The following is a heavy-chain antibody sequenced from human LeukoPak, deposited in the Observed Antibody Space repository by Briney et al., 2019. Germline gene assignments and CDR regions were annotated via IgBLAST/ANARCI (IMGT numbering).Heavy chain of an antibody. V-gene: IGHV4-39*01. CDR3: ARLRSPVVLPPHWFDP. Sequence: SETLSLTCTVSGASISSSRDYWGWVRQSPGKGLEWIGTVYYTGNTYSSPSLRSRVTVSMDTSKNQFSLTLNSVTAADTAVYYCARLRSPVVLPPHWFDPWGQGILVTVSS. D-gene: IGHD2-2*01. CDR2: VYYTGNT. J-gene: IGHJ5*02. CDR1: GASISSSRDY.